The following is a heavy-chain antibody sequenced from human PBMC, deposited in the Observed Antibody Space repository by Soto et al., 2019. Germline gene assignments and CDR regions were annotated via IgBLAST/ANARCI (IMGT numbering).Heavy chain of an antibody. CDR2: IYYSGST. V-gene: IGHV4-39*01. CDR1: GGSISSSSYY. D-gene: IGHD5-12*01. Sequence: SKTLSLTCTVSGGSISSSSYYWGWIRQPPGKGLEWIGSIYYSGSTYYNPSLKSRVTISVDTSKNKFSLKLSSVTAADTAVYYCAEGDSGYDYFDYWGQGTLVTVSS. J-gene: IGHJ4*02. CDR3: AEGDSGYDYFDY.